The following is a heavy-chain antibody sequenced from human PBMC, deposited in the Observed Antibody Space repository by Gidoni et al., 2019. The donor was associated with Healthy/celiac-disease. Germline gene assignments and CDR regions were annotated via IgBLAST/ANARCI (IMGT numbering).Heavy chain of an antibody. CDR3: AHIIAAAGTDSFDY. CDR2: SYWDDDK. V-gene: IGHV2-5*02. D-gene: IGHD6-13*01. Sequence: QITLKESGPTLVKPTQTLTLTCTFSGFSLSTSGVGVGWIRPPPGKALEWLALSYWDDDKRYSPSLKSRLTITNDTSKNQVVLTMTNMDPVDTATYYCAHIIAAAGTDSFDYWGQGTLVTVSS. CDR1: GFSLSTSGVG. J-gene: IGHJ4*02.